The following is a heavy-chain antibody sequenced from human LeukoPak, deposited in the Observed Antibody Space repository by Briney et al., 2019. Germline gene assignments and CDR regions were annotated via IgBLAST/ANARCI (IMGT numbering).Heavy chain of an antibody. Sequence: RGASLRLSCAASGFTFSNYAMSWVRQAPGKGLEWVSAISGTGGSIYYADSVKGRFTISRDNSKNTLYLQMNSLRAADTAVYYCAKGQRWELPFDYWGQGTLVTVSS. D-gene: IGHD1-26*01. V-gene: IGHV3-23*01. CDR3: AKGQRWELPFDY. CDR2: ISGTGGSI. CDR1: GFTFSNYA. J-gene: IGHJ4*02.